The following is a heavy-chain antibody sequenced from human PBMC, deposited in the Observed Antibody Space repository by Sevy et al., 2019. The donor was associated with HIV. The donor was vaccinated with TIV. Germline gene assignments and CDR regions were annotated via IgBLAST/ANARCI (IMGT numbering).Heavy chain of an antibody. D-gene: IGHD1-26*01. CDR2: INSDGSRT. Sequence: GGSLRLSCVVSGFTFSSDWMHWVRQAPGKGLVWVSRINSDGSRTNYADSVKGRFTISRDSAKNTLFLQMNSLRAEDTAMYYCIRGTSGTFGCGGQGTLVTVSA. V-gene: IGHV3-74*01. J-gene: IGHJ4*02. CDR1: GFTFSSDW. CDR3: IRGTSGTFGC.